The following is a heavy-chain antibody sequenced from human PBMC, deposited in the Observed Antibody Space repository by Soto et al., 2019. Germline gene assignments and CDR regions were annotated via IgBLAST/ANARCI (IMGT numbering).Heavy chain of an antibody. J-gene: IGHJ5*02. D-gene: IGHD6-6*01. CDR2: MNPNSGNT. CDR3: ARGRRAYSSFFSPPPNWFDP. V-gene: IGHV1-8*02. CDR1: GYTFTSYD. Sequence: ASVKVSCKASGYTFTSYDINWVRQATGQGLEWMGWMNPNSGNTGYAQKFQGRVTMTRNTSISTAYMELSSLRSEDTALYYCARGRRAYSSFFSPPPNWFDPWGQGTLVTVSS.